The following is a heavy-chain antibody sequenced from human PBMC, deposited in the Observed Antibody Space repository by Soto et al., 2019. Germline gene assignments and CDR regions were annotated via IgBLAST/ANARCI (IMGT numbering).Heavy chain of an antibody. CDR1: GDSFTSYS. D-gene: IGHD4-17*01. CDR3: ASEYGDHRKFFDY. V-gene: IGHV5-51*01. Sequence: GESLQISWQLSGDSFTSYSIGWVSPLPGKGQEWMGIIYPGDSDTRYSPSFQGQVTISADKSISTAYLQWSSLKASDTAMYYCASEYGDHRKFFDYWGPGTLVTVS. J-gene: IGHJ4*02. CDR2: IYPGDSDT.